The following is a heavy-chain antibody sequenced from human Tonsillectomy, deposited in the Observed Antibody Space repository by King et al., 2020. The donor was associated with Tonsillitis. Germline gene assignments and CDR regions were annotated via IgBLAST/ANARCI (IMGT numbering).Heavy chain of an antibody. CDR1: GVSISSYY. CDR2: IYTSGST. V-gene: IGHV4-4*07. D-gene: IGHD2-8*01. J-gene: IGHJ5*02. Sequence: VQLQESGPGLVKPSETLSLTCTVSGVSISSYYWSWIRQPAGKGLEWIGRIYTSGSTNYNPSLKSRVTMSVDTSKNQFSLTLSSVTAADTAVYYCARTHLPVMGGGHFWVDPWGQGTLVTVSS. CDR3: ARTHLPVMGGGHFWVDP.